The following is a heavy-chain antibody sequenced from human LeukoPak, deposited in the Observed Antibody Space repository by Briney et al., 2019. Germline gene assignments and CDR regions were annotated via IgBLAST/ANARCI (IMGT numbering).Heavy chain of an antibody. J-gene: IGHJ3*02. CDR1: GFTFSTYS. Sequence: PGGSLRLSCAASGFTFSTYSMNWVRQAPGKGLEWVSSISSSSSDIYYADSVKGRFTISRDNSKNTLYLQMNSLRAEDTAVYYCATTKRPNDAFDIWGQGTMVTVSS. CDR3: ATTKRPNDAFDI. V-gene: IGHV3-21*04. CDR2: ISSSSSDI.